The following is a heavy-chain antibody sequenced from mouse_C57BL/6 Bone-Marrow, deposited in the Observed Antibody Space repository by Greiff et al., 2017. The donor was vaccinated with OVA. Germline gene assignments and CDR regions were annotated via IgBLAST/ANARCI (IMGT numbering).Heavy chain of an antibody. CDR2: IDPSDSYT. V-gene: IGHV1-59*01. D-gene: IGHD2-10*01. CDR3: ARAYPENY. CDR1: GYTFTSYW. Sequence: QVQLQQPGAELVRPGTSVKLSCKASGYTFTSYWMHWVKQRPGQGLEWIGVIDPSDSYTTYNQKFKGKATLTVDTSSSTAYMQLSSLTSEDSAVYYCARAYPENYWGQGTTLTVSS. J-gene: IGHJ2*01.